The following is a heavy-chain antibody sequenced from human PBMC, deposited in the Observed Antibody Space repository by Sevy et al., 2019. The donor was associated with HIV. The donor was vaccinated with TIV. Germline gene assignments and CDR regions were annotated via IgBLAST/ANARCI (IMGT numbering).Heavy chain of an antibody. D-gene: IGHD1-26*01. CDR3: ARDLRSGSYLLDY. J-gene: IGHJ4*02. Sequence: GGSLRLSCAASGFTFSSYAMSWVRQAPGKGLEWVSAISGSGGSTYYADSVKGRFTISRDNSKNTLYLQMNSLRAEDTAVYYCARDLRSGSYLLDYWGQGTLVTVSS. V-gene: IGHV3-23*01. CDR1: GFTFSSYA. CDR2: ISGSGGST.